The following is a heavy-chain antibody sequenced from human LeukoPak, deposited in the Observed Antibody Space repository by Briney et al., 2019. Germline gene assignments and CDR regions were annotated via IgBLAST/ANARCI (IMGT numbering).Heavy chain of an antibody. J-gene: IGHJ4*02. V-gene: IGHV3-23*01. Sequence: GGSLRLSCAASGLTFRSYAMSWVRQAPGKGLEWVSAISGSGGSTYYADSVKGRFTISRDNSKNTLYLQMNSLRAEDTAVYYCAKEATRRYSYGYDYYFDYWGQGTLVTVSS. D-gene: IGHD5-18*01. CDR2: ISGSGGST. CDR1: GLTFRSYA. CDR3: AKEATRRYSYGYDYYFDY.